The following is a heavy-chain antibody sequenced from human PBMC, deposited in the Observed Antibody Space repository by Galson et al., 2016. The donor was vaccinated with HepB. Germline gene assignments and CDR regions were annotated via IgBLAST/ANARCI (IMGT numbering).Heavy chain of an antibody. Sequence: SLRLSCAASGFTFSSYSMNWVRQAPGKGLEWVSYISSSSTTIYYADSMKGRFTISRDNAKKSLYLQMNSLRDEDTAVYYCARGGSCYGDHTGGGCFYYYYMDVWGKGTTVTVSS. J-gene: IGHJ6*03. CDR2: ISSSSTTI. D-gene: IGHD2-21*01. V-gene: IGHV3-48*02. CDR3: ARGGSCYGDHTGGGCFYYYYMDV. CDR1: GFTFSSYS.